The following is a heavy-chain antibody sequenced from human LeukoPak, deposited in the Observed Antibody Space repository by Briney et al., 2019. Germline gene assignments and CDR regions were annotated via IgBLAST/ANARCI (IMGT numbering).Heavy chain of an antibody. V-gene: IGHV3-74*01. Sequence: GRSLRLSCVASGFTFSDYWMHWVRQAPGKGLVWVSRVNNDGSSTVYADSVKGRFTISRDNAKNTVYLQMNSLRAEDTAVYYCARITRPRGGSSGVVEPWGQGTLVTVSS. CDR1: GFTFSDYW. J-gene: IGHJ5*02. CDR3: ARITRPRGGSSGVVEP. D-gene: IGHD3-16*01. CDR2: VNNDGSST.